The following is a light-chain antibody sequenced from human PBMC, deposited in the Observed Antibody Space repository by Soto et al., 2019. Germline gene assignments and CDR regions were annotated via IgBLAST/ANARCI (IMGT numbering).Light chain of an antibody. CDR3: QQYNSYSVT. CDR1: QSISSW. V-gene: IGKV1-5*01. CDR2: DAS. J-gene: IGKJ4*01. Sequence: DIQMTQSPSTLSASVGDRVTITCRASQSISSWLAWYQQKPGKAPKLLIYDASSLESGVPSRFSGXXXXTXXXLTISSLQPDDFATYYCQQYNSYSVTFGGGTKVEIK.